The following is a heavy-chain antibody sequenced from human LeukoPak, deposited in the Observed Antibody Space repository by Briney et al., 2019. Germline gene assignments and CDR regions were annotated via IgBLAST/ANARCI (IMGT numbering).Heavy chain of an antibody. J-gene: IGHJ4*02. V-gene: IGHV3-21*04. CDR3: TREFHSSGWYFTFAY. CDR2: ISDRGTRI. D-gene: IGHD6-19*01. CDR1: GFSFSFYG. Sequence: GGSLRLSCAASGFSFSFYGMSWVRQAPGKGLEWVSVISDRGTRIFYADSVKGRFTISRDNAKNSLYLQMNSLRAEDTALYYCTREFHSSGWYFTFAYWGQGALVTVSS.